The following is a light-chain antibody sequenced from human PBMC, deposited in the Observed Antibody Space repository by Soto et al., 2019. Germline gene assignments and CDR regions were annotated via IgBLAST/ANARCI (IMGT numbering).Light chain of an antibody. Sequence: QSVLTQPPSMSGAPGQRVTISCTGSSSNIGAGYDVPWYQLLPGTAPKLIIYGKTNRPEGVPDRFSGYKSGTSTSLAITGHRAEDEADYYCKSHASSLNRWVFGGGTKLTVL. CDR3: KSHASSLNRWV. V-gene: IGLV1-40*01. CDR2: GKT. CDR1: SSNIGAGYD. J-gene: IGLJ3*02.